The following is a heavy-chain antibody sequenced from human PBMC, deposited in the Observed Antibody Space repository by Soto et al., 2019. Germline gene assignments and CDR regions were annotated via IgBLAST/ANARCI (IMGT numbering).Heavy chain of an antibody. V-gene: IGHV3-23*01. CDR1: GFTFSSYA. D-gene: IGHD2-21*02. CDR3: AKDTYCGGDWYCTEYFQH. CDR2: ISGSGGST. Sequence: GGSLRLSCAASGFTFSSYAMSWVRQAPGKGLEWVSAISGSGGSTYYADSVKGRFTISRDNSKNTLYLQVNSLRAEDTAVYYCAKDTYCGGDWYCTEYFQHWGQGTLVTVSS. J-gene: IGHJ1*01.